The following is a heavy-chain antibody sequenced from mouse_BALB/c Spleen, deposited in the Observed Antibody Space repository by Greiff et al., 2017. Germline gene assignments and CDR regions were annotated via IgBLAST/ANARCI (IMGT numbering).Heavy chain of an antibody. CDR3: ARDLWSYYFDY. Sequence: EVKLVESGGGLVQPGGSLKLSCAASGFTFSSYGMSWVRQTPDKRLELVATINSNGGSTYYPDSVKGRFTISRDNAKNTLYLQMSSLKSEDTAMYYCARDLWSYYFDYWGQGTTLTVSS. CDR2: INSNGGST. CDR1: GFTFSSYG. V-gene: IGHV5-6-3*01. D-gene: IGHD1-1*02. J-gene: IGHJ2*01.